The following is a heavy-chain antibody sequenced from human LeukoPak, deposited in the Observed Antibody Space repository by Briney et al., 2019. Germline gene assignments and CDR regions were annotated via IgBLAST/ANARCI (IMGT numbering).Heavy chain of an antibody. CDR1: GFTFTSSA. J-gene: IGHJ4*02. V-gene: IGHV1-58*01. D-gene: IGHD3-22*01. Sequence: SVKVSCKASGFTFTSSAVQWVRQARGQRLEWIGWIVVGSGNTNYAQKFQERATITRDMSTSTAYMELSSLRSEDTAVYYCAADHLHYDSSGSKENWGQGTLVTVSS. CDR3: AADHLHYDSSGSKEN. CDR2: IVVGSGNT.